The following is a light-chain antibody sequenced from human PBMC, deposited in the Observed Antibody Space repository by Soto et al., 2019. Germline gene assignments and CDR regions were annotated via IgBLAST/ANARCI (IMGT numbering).Light chain of an antibody. CDR1: PSVLYTSNNKNY. CDR3: QQYYGSPYT. CDR2: WAS. Sequence: SQAVSLGERATINCKSSPSVLYTSNNKNYLAWYQQKTGQPPKLLIYWASARESGVPDRFSGSGSGTEFTLTISSLQAEDVAVYYCQQYYGSPYTFGQGTKLEIK. V-gene: IGKV4-1*01. J-gene: IGKJ2*01.